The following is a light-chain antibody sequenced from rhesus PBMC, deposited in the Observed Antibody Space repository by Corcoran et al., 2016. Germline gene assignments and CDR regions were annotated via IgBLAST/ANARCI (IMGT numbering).Light chain of an antibody. CDR3: QQYSNWPLT. J-gene: IGKJ4*01. CDR2: GAS. Sequence: EIVMTQSPATLSLSPGERATLSCRASQSVSSSLAWYQQNPGQAPRLLIYGASSRATGIPDRFSGSGSGTEFNLTISSLEPEDFAVYYCQQYSNWPLTFGGGTKVEIK. V-gene: IGKV3-42*03. CDR1: QSVSSS.